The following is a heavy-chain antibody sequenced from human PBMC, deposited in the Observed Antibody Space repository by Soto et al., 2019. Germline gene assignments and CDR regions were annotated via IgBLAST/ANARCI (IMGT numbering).Heavy chain of an antibody. CDR1: GFTFSSYS. Sequence: GGSLRLSCAASGFTFSSYSMSWVRQAPGKGLEWVSAISGSGVRTYYADSVKGRFTISRDNSKNTLYLQMNSLRAEDTAVYYCAKDLAYYYDSSGYHYLDYWGQGTLVTVSS. J-gene: IGHJ4*02. V-gene: IGHV3-23*01. CDR2: ISGSGVRT. CDR3: AKDLAYYYDSSGYHYLDY. D-gene: IGHD3-22*01.